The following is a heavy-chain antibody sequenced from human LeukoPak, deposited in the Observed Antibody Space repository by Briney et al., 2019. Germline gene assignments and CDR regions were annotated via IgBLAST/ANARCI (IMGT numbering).Heavy chain of an antibody. CDR2: IYYSGST. D-gene: IGHD6-6*01. CDR3: ARGPGGRYSSSSDY. J-gene: IGHJ4*02. CDR1: GGSISSYY. V-gene: IGHV4-59*01. Sequence: ASETLSLTCTVSGGSISSYYWSWIRQPPGKGLEWIGYIYYSGSTNYNPSLKSRVTISVDTSKNQFSLKLSSVTAADTAVYYCARGPGGRYSSSSDYWGQGTLVTVSS.